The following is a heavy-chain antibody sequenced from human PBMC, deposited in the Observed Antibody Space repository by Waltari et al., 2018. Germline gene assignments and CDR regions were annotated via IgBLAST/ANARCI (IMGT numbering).Heavy chain of an antibody. CDR2: IYTSGST. D-gene: IGHD3-3*01. CDR1: GGSISSGSYY. J-gene: IGHJ4*02. Sequence: QVQLQESGPGVVKPSQTLSLTCNVSGGSISSGSYYWSWIRQPAGKGLEWVGRIYTSGSTDYNPSLKSRVTISVDTSKNQFSLELSSVTAADTAVYYCARGGLGDGVIIYFDYWGQGTLVTVSS. CDR3: ARGGLGDGVIIYFDY. V-gene: IGHV4-61*02.